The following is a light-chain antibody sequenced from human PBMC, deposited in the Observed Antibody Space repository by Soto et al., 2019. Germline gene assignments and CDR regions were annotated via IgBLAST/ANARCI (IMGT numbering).Light chain of an antibody. V-gene: IGKV1-39*01. Sequence: DIQRTQSPSSLSASVGDRVTITCRASQSISNYLNWYQQKPGKAPKFXIYGASSLQSGVPSRFSGSGSGTDFTLTISSLQPEDFSTYYCQQSYSTLITFGQGTRLEIK. CDR1: QSISNY. J-gene: IGKJ5*01. CDR2: GAS. CDR3: QQSYSTLIT.